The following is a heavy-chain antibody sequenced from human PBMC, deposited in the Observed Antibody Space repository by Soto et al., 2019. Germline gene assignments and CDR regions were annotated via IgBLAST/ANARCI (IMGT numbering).Heavy chain of an antibody. CDR1: GFTFSSYA. Sequence: EVQLLESGGGLVQPGGSLRLSCAASGFTFSSYAMSWVRQAPGKGLEWVSGISGSGGSTYYADSVTGRFTISRDNSKNTLYLQMNSLRAEDTAVYYCAKAPRPTTVTRGSNYFDYWGQGTLVTVSS. D-gene: IGHD4-17*01. CDR3: AKAPRPTTVTRGSNYFDY. J-gene: IGHJ4*02. CDR2: ISGSGGST. V-gene: IGHV3-23*01.